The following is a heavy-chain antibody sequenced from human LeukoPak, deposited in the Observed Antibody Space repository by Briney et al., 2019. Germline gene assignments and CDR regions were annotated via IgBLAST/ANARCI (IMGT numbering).Heavy chain of an antibody. CDR1: GFTFSSYS. CDR2: ISSSSSYI. Sequence: GGSLRLSCAASGFTFSSYSTNWVRQAPGKGLEWVSSISSSSSYIYYADSVKGRFTISRDNAKNSLYLQMNSLRAEDTAVYYCARDSPEYSSSSGDYWGQGTLVTVSS. V-gene: IGHV3-21*01. CDR3: ARDSPEYSSSSGDY. J-gene: IGHJ4*02. D-gene: IGHD6-6*01.